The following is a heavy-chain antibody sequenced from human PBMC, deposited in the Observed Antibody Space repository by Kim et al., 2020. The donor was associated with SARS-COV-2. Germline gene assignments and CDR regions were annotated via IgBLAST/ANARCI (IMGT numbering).Heavy chain of an antibody. CDR1: GFTFSKYW. CDR2: IKEDGSEK. Sequence: GGSLRLSCAASGFTFSKYWMSWVRQAPGKGLEWVASIKEDGSEKYYLDSVKGRFTISRDNPENSLSLQMNSLRAEDTAVYHCARYGSSWAQFDYWGQGTLVTVSS. J-gene: IGHJ4*02. D-gene: IGHD2-15*01. V-gene: IGHV3-7*01. CDR3: ARYGSSWAQFDY.